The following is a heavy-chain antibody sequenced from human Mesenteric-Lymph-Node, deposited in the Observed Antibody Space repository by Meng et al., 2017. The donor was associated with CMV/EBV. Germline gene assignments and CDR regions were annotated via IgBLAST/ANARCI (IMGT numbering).Heavy chain of an antibody. D-gene: IGHD3-3*01. J-gene: IGHJ5*02. CDR3: VKDPRRYHFWSGSYTDWSDP. CDR2: VSDDGSTT. CDR1: GFTFSKSS. Sequence: GGSLRLSCTASGFTFSKSSMHWVRQAPGKGLMWVSHVSDDGSTTIYADSVQGRFTISRDNAMNTLYLQLNSLRAEDTAVYYCVKDPRRYHFWSGSYTDWSDPWGQGTLVTVSS. V-gene: IGHV3-74*01.